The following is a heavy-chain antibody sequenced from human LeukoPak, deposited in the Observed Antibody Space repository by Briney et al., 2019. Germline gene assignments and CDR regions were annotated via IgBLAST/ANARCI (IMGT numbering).Heavy chain of an antibody. Sequence: GGSLRLSCAASGFTFSSYAMHWVRQAPGKGLEWVAVISYDGSNKYYADSVKGRFTISRDNSKNTLYLQMNSLRAEDTAVYYCASGIAVAANWFDPWGQGTLVTVSS. V-gene: IGHV3-30*04. CDR3: ASGIAVAANWFDP. CDR2: ISYDGSNK. J-gene: IGHJ5*02. CDR1: GFTFSSYA. D-gene: IGHD6-19*01.